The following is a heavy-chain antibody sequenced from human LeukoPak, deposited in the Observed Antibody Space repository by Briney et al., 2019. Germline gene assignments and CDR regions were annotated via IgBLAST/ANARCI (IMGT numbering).Heavy chain of an antibody. CDR3: AKGGVKNSYGLYYYYMDV. CDR2: ISISGGNT. J-gene: IGHJ6*03. D-gene: IGHD5-18*01. V-gene: IGHV3-23*01. CDR1: GFTFSSYA. Sequence: GGSLRLSCAASGFTFSSYAMSWVRQAPGKGLEWVSAISISGGNTYYADSVKGRFTISRDNSKNTLNLQINSLRAEDTAIYYCAKGGVKNSYGLYYYYMDVWGKGTTVTVSS.